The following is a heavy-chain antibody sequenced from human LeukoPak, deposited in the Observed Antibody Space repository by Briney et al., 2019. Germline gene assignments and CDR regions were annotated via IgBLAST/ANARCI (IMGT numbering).Heavy chain of an antibody. CDR3: AGSYYDFWSGYLGY. CDR2: IKEDGSGK. CDR1: GFSFSNYW. V-gene: IGHV3-7*03. Sequence: GGSLRLSCAASGFSFSNYWMSWVRQAPGKGLEWVANIKEDGSGKYYVDSVKGRFTISRDNSKNTLYLQMNSLRAEDTAVYYCAGSYYDFWSGYLGYWGQGTLVTVSS. J-gene: IGHJ4*02. D-gene: IGHD3-3*01.